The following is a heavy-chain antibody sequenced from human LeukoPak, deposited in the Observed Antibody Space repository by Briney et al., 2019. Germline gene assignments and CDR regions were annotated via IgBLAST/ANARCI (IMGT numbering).Heavy chain of an antibody. CDR2: VSAYNGNT. CDR1: GYTFTSYG. J-gene: IGHJ6*02. D-gene: IGHD3-22*01. Sequence: ASVKVSCKASGYTFTSYGISWVRQAPGQGLEWMGWVSAYNGNTNYAQKLQGRVTMTTDTSTSTAYMELRSLRSDDTAVYYCARDDNDSSGYWFPSHTNYGMDVWGQGTTVTVSS. CDR3: ARDDNDSSGYWFPSHTNYGMDV. V-gene: IGHV1-18*01.